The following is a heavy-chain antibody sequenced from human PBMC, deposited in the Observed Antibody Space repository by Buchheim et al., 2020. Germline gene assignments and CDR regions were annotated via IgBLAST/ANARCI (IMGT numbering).Heavy chain of an antibody. CDR3: SRARRRISVAGYFDY. V-gene: IGHV3-66*01. CDR1: GFTVSSNY. D-gene: IGHD6-19*01. CDR2: IYSGGST. Sequence: EVQLVESGGGLVQPGGSLRLSCAASGFTVSSNYMSWVRQAPGKGLEWVSVIYSGGSTYYADSVMGRFTISRDNSKNTLYLQMDSLRAEDTAVYYCSRARRRISVAGYFDYWGQGTL. J-gene: IGHJ4*03.